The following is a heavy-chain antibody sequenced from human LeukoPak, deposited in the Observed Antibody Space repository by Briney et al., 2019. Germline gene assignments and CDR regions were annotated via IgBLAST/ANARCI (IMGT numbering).Heavy chain of an antibody. Sequence: GASVKVSCKASGYTFTSYYLHWVRQAPGQGLEWMGVINPSGGSTSYAQKFQGRVTMTRDTSTSTVYMELSSLRSEDTAAYYCARDHVPGYVGIDYWGQGTLVTVSS. J-gene: IGHJ4*02. CDR2: INPSGGST. CDR1: GYTFTSYY. D-gene: IGHD1-26*01. V-gene: IGHV1-46*01. CDR3: ARDHVPGYVGIDY.